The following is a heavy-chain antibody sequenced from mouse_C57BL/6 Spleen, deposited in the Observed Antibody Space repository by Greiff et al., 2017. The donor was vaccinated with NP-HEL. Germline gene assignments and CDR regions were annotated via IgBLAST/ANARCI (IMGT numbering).Heavy chain of an antibody. CDR2: INPYNGGT. V-gene: IGHV1-19*01. CDR1: GYTFTDYY. Sequence: VQLQQSGAELMKPGASVKLSCKATGYTFTDYYMNWVKQSHGKSLEWIGVINPYNGGTSYNQKFKGKATLTVDKSSSTAYMELNSLTSEDSAVYYCARGDGYPAWFAYWGQGTLVTVSA. D-gene: IGHD2-3*01. CDR3: ARGDGYPAWFAY. J-gene: IGHJ3*01.